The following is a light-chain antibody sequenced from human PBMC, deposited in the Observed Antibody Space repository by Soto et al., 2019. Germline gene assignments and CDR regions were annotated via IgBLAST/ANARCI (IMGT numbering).Light chain of an antibody. CDR3: QQAYTFPRT. V-gene: IGKV1D-12*01. Sequence: DIQVTQSPSSVSASVGDRVTITCRASQDISHYLAWYQQKPGKAPKLLIYGASSLQSGVPSRFSGSGSGTDFTLTISSRQPEDFATFYCQQAYTFPRTFGQGTKVEIQ. CDR2: GAS. CDR1: QDISHY. J-gene: IGKJ1*01.